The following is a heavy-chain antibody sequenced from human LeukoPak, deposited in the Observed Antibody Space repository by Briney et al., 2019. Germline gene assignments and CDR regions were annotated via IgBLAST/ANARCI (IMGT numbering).Heavy chain of an antibody. D-gene: IGHD5-24*01. Sequence: GGSLRLSCAASGFTFDDYAMHWVRQAPGKGLEWVSGISWNSGSIGYADSVKGRFTISRDNAKNSLHLQMNSLRAEDTAVYYCAKDRDGYNSIYFDYWGQGTLVTISS. V-gene: IGHV3-9*01. CDR1: GFTFDDYA. J-gene: IGHJ4*02. CDR3: AKDRDGYNSIYFDY. CDR2: ISWNSGSI.